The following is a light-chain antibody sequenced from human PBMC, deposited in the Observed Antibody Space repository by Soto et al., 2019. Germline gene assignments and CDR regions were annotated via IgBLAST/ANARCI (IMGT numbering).Light chain of an antibody. CDR2: GAS. CDR1: QSVGST. CDR3: QHYSNWLS. V-gene: IGKV3-15*01. Sequence: EIVLTQSRATLSVSPGDRVTLSCRASQSVGSTLAWYQQKPGQPPRLLIRGASTRATGVPARFGGSGSGSEFTLTIHSLQSEDFAVYFCQHYSNWLSFGGGTKVEI. J-gene: IGKJ4*01.